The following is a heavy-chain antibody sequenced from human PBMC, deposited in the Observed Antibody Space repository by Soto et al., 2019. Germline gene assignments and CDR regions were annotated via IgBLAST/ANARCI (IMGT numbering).Heavy chain of an antibody. J-gene: IGHJ6*03. CDR1: GYTFTGYY. D-gene: IGHD3-3*01. CDR3: AREKAGLYDFWSGSRGYYMDV. CDR2: INPNSGGT. V-gene: IGHV1-2*04. Sequence: ASVKVSCEASGYTFTGYYMHCVRQAPGQGLEWMGWINPNSGGTNYAQKFQGWVTMTRDTSISTAYMELSRLRSDDTAVYYCAREKAGLYDFWSGSRGYYMDVWGKGTTVTVSS.